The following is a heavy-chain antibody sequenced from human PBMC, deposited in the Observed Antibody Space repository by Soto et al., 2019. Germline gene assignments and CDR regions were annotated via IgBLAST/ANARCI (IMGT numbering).Heavy chain of an antibody. V-gene: IGHV4-30-4*01. CDR1: GGSISSGDYY. J-gene: IGHJ3*02. D-gene: IGHD3-10*01. CDR2: IYYSGST. Sequence: SATLSLTCTVSGGSISSGDYYWSWIRQPPGKGLEWIGYIYYSGSTYYNPSLKSRVTISVDTSKNQFSLKLSSVTAADTAVYYCARGRASGSYYNGRNDAFDIWGQGTMVTVSS. CDR3: ARGRASGSYYNGRNDAFDI.